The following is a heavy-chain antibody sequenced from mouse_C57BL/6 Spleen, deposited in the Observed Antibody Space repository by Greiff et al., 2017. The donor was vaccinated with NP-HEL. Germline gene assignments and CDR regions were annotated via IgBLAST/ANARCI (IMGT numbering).Heavy chain of an antibody. CDR2: IYPGNSDT. Sequence: VQLQQSGTVLARPGASVKMSCKTSGYTFTSYWMHWVKQRPGQGLEWIGAIYPGNSDTSYNQKFKGEAKLTAVTSASTAYMELSSLTNEDSAVYYCTRTSYDYEDAMDYWGQGTSVTVSS. CDR1: GYTFTSYW. J-gene: IGHJ4*01. V-gene: IGHV1-5*01. CDR3: TRTSYDYEDAMDY. D-gene: IGHD2-4*01.